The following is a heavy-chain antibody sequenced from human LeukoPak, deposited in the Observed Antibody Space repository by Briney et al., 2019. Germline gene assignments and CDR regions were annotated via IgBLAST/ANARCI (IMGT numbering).Heavy chain of an antibody. CDR3: ARGSTDYYDSSGYYQPLDY. V-gene: IGHV4-34*01. CDR2: INHSGST. J-gene: IGHJ4*02. D-gene: IGHD3-22*01. Sequence: SETLCLTCAVYGGSFSGYYWSRIRQPPGKALEWIGEINHSGSTNYNPSLKSRVTISVDTSKNQFSLKLSSVTAADTAVYYCARGSTDYYDSSGYYQPLDYWGQGTLVTVSS. CDR1: GGSFSGYY.